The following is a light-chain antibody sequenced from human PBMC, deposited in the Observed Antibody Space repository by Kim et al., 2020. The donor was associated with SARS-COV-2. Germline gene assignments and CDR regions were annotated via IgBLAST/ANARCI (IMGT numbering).Light chain of an antibody. CDR1: SSDVGRYDY. Sequence: QSALTQPASVSGSPGQSITISCTGTSSDVGRYDYVSWYQQHPDKAPKVIIYGVTKRPSGVSDRFSGSTSGNTASLTISGLPAEDEADYYCFSHTNPDTGVFGGGTQLTVL. J-gene: IGLJ3*02. CDR3: FSHTNPDTGV. V-gene: IGLV2-14*03. CDR2: GVT.